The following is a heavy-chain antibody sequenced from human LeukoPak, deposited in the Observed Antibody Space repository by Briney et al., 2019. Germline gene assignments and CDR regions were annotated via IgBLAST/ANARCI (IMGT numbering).Heavy chain of an antibody. D-gene: IGHD3-3*01. CDR2: ICYSGST. Sequence: SETLSLTCTVSGGSISSSSYYWGWIRQPPGKGLEWIGSICYSGSTYYNPSLKSRVTISVDTSKNQFSLKLSSVTAADTAVYYCARQHYDFWSGPPYFDYWGQGTLVTVSS. CDR3: ARQHYDFWSGPPYFDY. CDR1: GGSISSSSYY. V-gene: IGHV4-39*01. J-gene: IGHJ4*02.